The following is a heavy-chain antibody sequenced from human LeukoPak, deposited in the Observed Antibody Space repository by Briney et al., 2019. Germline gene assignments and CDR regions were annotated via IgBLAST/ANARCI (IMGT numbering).Heavy chain of an antibody. D-gene: IGHD1-1*01. CDR3: ARAAVTTGSTETFDP. CDR2: INPNSGVT. J-gene: IGHJ5*02. Sequence: GASVKVSCKASGYTFTGYYLHWLRQAPGQGLEWMGWINPNSGVTNYAETFQGRVTLTTHTSISTACLELNRLTSDDTAVYYCARAAVTTGSTETFDPWGQGTLVTVSS. V-gene: IGHV1-2*02. CDR1: GYTFTGYY.